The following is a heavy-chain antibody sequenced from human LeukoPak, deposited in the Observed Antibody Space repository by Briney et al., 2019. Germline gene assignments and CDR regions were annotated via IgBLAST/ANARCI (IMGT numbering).Heavy chain of an antibody. CDR1: GFLVSDDY. CDR3: ARVFNI. V-gene: IGHV3-53*01. J-gene: IGHJ3*02. CDR2: ISDAGIT. Sequence: PGGSLRLSCAASGFLVSDDYMSWVRQAPGKGLEWASTISDAGITYYADSVKGRVTISRDNSKNTLYLQMNNLRVEDTAVYYCARVFNIWGQGTMVTVSS.